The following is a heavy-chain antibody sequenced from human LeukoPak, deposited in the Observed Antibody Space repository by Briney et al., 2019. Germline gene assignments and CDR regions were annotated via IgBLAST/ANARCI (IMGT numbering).Heavy chain of an antibody. CDR3: AKDQDLYGSGSYYSFDY. Sequence: GGSLRLSCAASGFTFSSYAMHWVRQAPGKGLEWVAVISYDGSNKYYADSVKGRFTISRDNSKNTLDLQMNSLRAEDTAVYYCAKDQDLYGSGSYYSFDYWGQGTLVTVSS. CDR2: ISYDGSNK. V-gene: IGHV3-30-3*01. D-gene: IGHD3-10*01. J-gene: IGHJ4*02. CDR1: GFTFSSYA.